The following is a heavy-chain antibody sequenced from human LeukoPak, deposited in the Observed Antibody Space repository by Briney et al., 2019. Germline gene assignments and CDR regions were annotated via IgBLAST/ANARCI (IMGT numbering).Heavy chain of an antibody. CDR1: GGSISSGDYY. D-gene: IGHD7-27*01. CDR2: IYYSGST. CDR3: ARAGDLYNWFDP. Sequence: SETLSLTCTVSGGSISSGDYYWSWIRQPPGKGLEWIGYIYYSGSTYYNPSLKSRVTISVDTSKNQFSLKLSSVTAADTAVYYCARAGDLYNWFDPWGQGTLVTVSS. J-gene: IGHJ5*02. V-gene: IGHV4-30-4*01.